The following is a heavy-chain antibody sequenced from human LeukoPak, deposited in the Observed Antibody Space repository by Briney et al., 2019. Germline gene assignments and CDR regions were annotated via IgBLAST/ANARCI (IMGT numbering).Heavy chain of an antibody. CDR1: GFTFSSYA. D-gene: IGHD6-13*01. Sequence: GGSLRLSCSASGFTFSSYAMHWVRQAPGKGLEYVSAISSNGGSTYYADSVKGRFTISRGNSKNTLYLQMSSLRAEDTAVYYCVNSFRIASHYWGQGTLVTVSS. J-gene: IGHJ4*02. CDR3: VNSFRIASHY. CDR2: ISSNGGST. V-gene: IGHV3-64D*09.